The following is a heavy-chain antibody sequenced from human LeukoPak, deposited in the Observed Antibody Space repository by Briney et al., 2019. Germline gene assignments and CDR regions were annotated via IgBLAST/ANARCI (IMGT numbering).Heavy chain of an antibody. CDR1: GGSISSSSYY. V-gene: IGHV4-39*01. Sequence: SETLSLTCTVSGGSISSSSYYWGWIRQPPGKGLEWIGSIYYSGSTYYNPSLKSRVTISVDTSKNQFSLKLSSVTAADTAVYYCARRLAVAGGYFDYWGQGTLVTVSS. CDR2: IYYSGST. D-gene: IGHD6-19*01. J-gene: IGHJ4*02. CDR3: ARRLAVAGGYFDY.